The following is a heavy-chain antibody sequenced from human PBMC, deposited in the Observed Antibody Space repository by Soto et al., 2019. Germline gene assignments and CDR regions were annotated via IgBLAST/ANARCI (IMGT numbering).Heavy chain of an antibody. CDR3: AAEGKAARPYYYYGMDV. V-gene: IGHV1-58*01. CDR1: GFTFTSSA. J-gene: IGHJ6*02. Sequence: RASVKVSCKASGFTFTSSAVQWVRQARGQRLEWIGWIVVGSGNTNYAQKFQERVTITRDMSTSTAYMELSSLRSEDTAVYYCAAEGKAARPYYYYGMDVWGQGTTVTVSS. CDR2: IVVGSGNT. D-gene: IGHD6-13*01.